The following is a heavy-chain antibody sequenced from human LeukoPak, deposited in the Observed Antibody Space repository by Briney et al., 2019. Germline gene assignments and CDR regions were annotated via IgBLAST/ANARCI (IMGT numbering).Heavy chain of an antibody. CDR3: ARGMWFDTLFSAFDV. V-gene: IGHV4-59*12. J-gene: IGHJ3*01. Sequence: SETLSLTCTVSGGSISSYYWSWIRQPPGEGLEWIGYIYYSGSTNYNPSLKSRVTISIDKSKNQFSLMLNSVTAADTALYYCARGMWFDTLFSAFDVWGQGTMVSVSS. CDR1: GGSISSYY. CDR2: IYYSGST. D-gene: IGHD3-10*01.